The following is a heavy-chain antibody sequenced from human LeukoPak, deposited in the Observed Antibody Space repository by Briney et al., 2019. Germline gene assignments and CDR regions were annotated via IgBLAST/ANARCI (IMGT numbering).Heavy chain of an antibody. V-gene: IGHV1-46*01. J-gene: IGHJ4*02. CDR1: GYTFTSYY. Sequence: AASVTVSCKASGYTFTSYYTHWVRQAPGQGLEWMGIIKPSGGSTLYAQKFQGRVTVTSDMSTSTVYVELSSLRSEDTAVYYCAKDSFRGVIITSWDYWGQGTLVTVSS. CDR2: IKPSGGST. CDR3: AKDSFRGVIITSWDY. D-gene: IGHD3-10*01.